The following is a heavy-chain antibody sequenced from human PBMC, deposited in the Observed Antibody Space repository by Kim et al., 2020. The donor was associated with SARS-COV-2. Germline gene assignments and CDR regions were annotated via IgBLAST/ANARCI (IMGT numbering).Heavy chain of an antibody. CDR1: GGTFSSYA. J-gene: IGHJ4*02. D-gene: IGHD3-10*01. V-gene: IGHV1-69*13. CDR3: ARDSSYYGSGSYGFDY. CDR2: IIPIFGTA. Sequence: SVKVSCKASGGTFSSYAISWVRQAPGQGLEWMGGIIPIFGTANYAQKFQGRVTITADESTSTAYMELSSLRSEDTAVYYCARDSSYYGSGSYGFDYWGQGTLVTVSS.